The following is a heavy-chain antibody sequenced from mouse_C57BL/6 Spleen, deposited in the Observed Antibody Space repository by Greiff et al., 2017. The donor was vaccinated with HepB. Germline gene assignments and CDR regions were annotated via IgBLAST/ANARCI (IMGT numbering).Heavy chain of an antibody. J-gene: IGHJ2*01. CDR1: GYTFTSYW. Sequence: QVQLQQPGAELVKPGASVKLSCKASGYTFTSYWMQWVKQRPGQGLEWIGEIDPSDSYTNYNQKFKGKATLTVDTSSSTAYMQLSSRTSEDSAVYYCARNGKGGKNYFDYWGQGTTLTVSS. V-gene: IGHV1-50*01. CDR3: ARNGKGGKNYFDY. D-gene: IGHD4-1*01. CDR2: IDPSDSYT.